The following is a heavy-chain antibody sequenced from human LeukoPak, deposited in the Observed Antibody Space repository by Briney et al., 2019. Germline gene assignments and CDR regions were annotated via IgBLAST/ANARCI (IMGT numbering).Heavy chain of an antibody. CDR3: AREGDGYNSNYGMDV. CDR1: GGSISSYY. V-gene: IGHV4-59*01. Sequence: SETLSLTCTVSGGSISSYYRSWIRQPPGKGLEWIGYIYYSGSTNYNPSLKSRVTISVDTSKNQFSLKLSSVTAADTAVYYCAREGDGYNSNYGMDVWGQGTTVTVSS. CDR2: IYYSGST. J-gene: IGHJ6*02. D-gene: IGHD5-24*01.